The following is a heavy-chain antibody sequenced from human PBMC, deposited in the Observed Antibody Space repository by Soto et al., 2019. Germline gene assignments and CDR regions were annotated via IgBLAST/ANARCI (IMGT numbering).Heavy chain of an antibody. V-gene: IGHV3-53*04. CDR3: ARGSDYGTSSYYYYMDV. Sequence: PGGSLRLSCAASGFTFSNAWMSWVRQAPGKGLEWVSVIYSGGSTYYADSVKGRFTISRHNSKNTLYLQMNSLRAEDTAVYYCARGSDYGTSSYYYYMDVWGKGTTVTVSS. CDR1: GFTFSNAW. CDR2: IYSGGST. D-gene: IGHD4-17*01. J-gene: IGHJ6*03.